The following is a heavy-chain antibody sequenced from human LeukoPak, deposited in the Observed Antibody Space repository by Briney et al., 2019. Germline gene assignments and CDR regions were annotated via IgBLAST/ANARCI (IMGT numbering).Heavy chain of an antibody. CDR3: ARDPRISGSYPPFDY. D-gene: IGHD1-26*01. CDR1: GYTFTSYG. Sequence: ASVKVSCKASGYTFTSYGISWVRQAPGQGLEWMGWISAYNGNTNYAQKLQGRVTMTTDTSTSTAYMELRSLRSDDTAVYYCARDPRISGSYPPFDYWGQGTLVTVSS. V-gene: IGHV1-18*01. CDR2: ISAYNGNT. J-gene: IGHJ4*02.